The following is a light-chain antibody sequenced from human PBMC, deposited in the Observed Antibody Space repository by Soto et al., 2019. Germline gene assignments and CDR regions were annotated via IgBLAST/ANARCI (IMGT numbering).Light chain of an antibody. CDR2: WAS. Sequence: DIVMTQSPDSLAVSLGERATINCKSSQSVSYSSNNKNFLAWYQQKPGQPPKLLIYWASTRESGVPDRFSGSGSGTDFTLTISSLPAEEVAVYYCQQYYSAPLTFGGGTKVEI. CDR1: QSVSYSSNNKNF. V-gene: IGKV4-1*01. CDR3: QQYYSAPLT. J-gene: IGKJ4*01.